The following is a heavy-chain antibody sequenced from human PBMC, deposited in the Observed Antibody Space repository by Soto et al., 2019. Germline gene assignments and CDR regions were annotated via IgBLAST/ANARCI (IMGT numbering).Heavy chain of an antibody. Sequence: EVQLLESGGALVQPGGSLRLSCAASGFTFSIYAMSWVRQAPGKGLERVSVISASGGRTYYADSVKGRFTMSRDNSKNTLFLQMNSLRDEDTAIYYCAKEVVIESAGRSHSYYYGLDVWGPGTTVTVSS. CDR3: AKEVVIESAGRSHSYYYGLDV. V-gene: IGHV3-23*01. J-gene: IGHJ6*02. D-gene: IGHD2-2*01. CDR2: ISASGGRT. CDR1: GFTFSIYA.